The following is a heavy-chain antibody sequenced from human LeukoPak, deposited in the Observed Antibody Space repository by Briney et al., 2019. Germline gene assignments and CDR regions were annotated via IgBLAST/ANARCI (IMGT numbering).Heavy chain of an antibody. CDR1: GGSISSGGYS. D-gene: IGHD5-18*01. CDR3: ARHFAPNGYSDY. V-gene: IGHV4-30-2*01. Sequence: SETLSLICAVSGGSISSGGYSWSWIRQPPGKGLEWIGYIYHSGSTYYNPSLKSRVTISVDTSKNQFSLKLSSVTAADTAVYYCARHFAPNGYSDYWGQGTLVTVSS. J-gene: IGHJ4*02. CDR2: IYHSGST.